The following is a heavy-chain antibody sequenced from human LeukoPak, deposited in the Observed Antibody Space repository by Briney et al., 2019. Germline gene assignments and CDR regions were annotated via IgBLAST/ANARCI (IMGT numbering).Heavy chain of an antibody. Sequence: SETLSLTCTVSGGSISSSSYYWGWIRQPPGKGLGWIGSIYYSGSTYYNPSLKSRVTISVDTSKNQFSLKLSSVTAADTAVYYCARDRDIVGAFDYWGQGTLVTVSS. D-gene: IGHD1-26*01. CDR3: ARDRDIVGAFDY. V-gene: IGHV4-39*07. J-gene: IGHJ4*02. CDR2: IYYSGST. CDR1: GGSISSSSYY.